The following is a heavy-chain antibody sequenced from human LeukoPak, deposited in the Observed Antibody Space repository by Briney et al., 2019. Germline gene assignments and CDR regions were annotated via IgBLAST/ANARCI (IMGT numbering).Heavy chain of an antibody. J-gene: IGHJ3*02. CDR3: ARDRITIFGASFDI. CDR2: IIPIFGTA. V-gene: IGHV1-69*05. Sequence: ASVKVSCKASGGTFSSYAISWVRQAPGQGLEWMGRIIPIFGTANYAQEFQGRVTITTDESTSTAYMELSSLRSEDTAVYYCARDRITIFGASFDIWGQGTMVTVSS. CDR1: GGTFSSYA. D-gene: IGHD3-3*01.